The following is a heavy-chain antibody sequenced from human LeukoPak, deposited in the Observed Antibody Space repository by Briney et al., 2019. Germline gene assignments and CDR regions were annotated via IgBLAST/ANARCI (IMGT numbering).Heavy chain of an antibody. CDR1: GYTFTGYY. Sequence: ASVKVSCKASGYTFTGYYMHWVRQAPGQGLEWMGRINPNSGGTNYAQKFQGRVTMTRDTSISTAYMGLSRLRSDDTAVYYCARGLYDYVWGSYRLNWFDPWGQGTLVTVSS. J-gene: IGHJ5*02. CDR3: ARGLYDYVWGSYRLNWFDP. V-gene: IGHV1-2*06. CDR2: INPNSGGT. D-gene: IGHD3-16*02.